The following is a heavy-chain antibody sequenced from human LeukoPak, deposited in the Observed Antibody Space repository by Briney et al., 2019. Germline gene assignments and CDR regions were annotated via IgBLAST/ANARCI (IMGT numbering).Heavy chain of an antibody. D-gene: IGHD3-22*01. V-gene: IGHV5-10-1*01. CDR3: ATTYDFENSGSYGMDV. Sequence: GESLKISCKGSGYSFTSYWIAWVRQMPGKGLEWMGRIDPSDSYTNYSPSFQGHVTISADKSISTAYLQWSSLKASDTAMYYCATTYDFENSGSYGMDVWGQGTTVTVSS. CDR1: GYSFTSYW. CDR2: IDPSDSYT. J-gene: IGHJ6*02.